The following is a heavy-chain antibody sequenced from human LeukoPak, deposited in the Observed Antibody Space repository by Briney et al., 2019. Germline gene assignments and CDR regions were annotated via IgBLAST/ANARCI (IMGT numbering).Heavy chain of an antibody. J-gene: IGHJ3*02. CDR2: SFHTGNT. D-gene: IGHD3-3*01. V-gene: IGHV4-59*12. CDR1: GDSITTYY. Sequence: SETLSLTCTVSGDSITTYYWSWVRQPPGKGLEWIGYSFHTGNTNYNPSLESRVAISIDTSKNHLSLRLTFVTAADTAIYYCARAIGVGSFDAFDIWGQGAKVAVSS. CDR3: ARAIGVGSFDAFDI.